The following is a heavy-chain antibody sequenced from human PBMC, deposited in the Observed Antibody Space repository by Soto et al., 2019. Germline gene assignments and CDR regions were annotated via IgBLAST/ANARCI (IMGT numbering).Heavy chain of an antibody. CDR1: GFTFNDYA. CDR2: LSSRGFST. CDR3: ARVRAVYCTTVICLDAFDI. Sequence: EVQLLESGGDLVQPGGSLRLSCSASGFTFNDYALTWVRQVPGKGLEWVSSLSSRGFSTHYAESVKGRFTISRDNIKNTVYLQMTSLRAEDTAVYYCARVRAVYCTTVICLDAFDIWGQGTLVTGSS. J-gene: IGHJ3*02. V-gene: IGHV3-23*01. D-gene: IGHD2-8*01.